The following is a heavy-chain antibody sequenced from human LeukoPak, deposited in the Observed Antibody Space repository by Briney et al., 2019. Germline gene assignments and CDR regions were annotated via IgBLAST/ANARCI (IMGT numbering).Heavy chain of an antibody. CDR2: IDPSDSYT. V-gene: IGHV5-10-1*01. D-gene: IGHD3-9*01. J-gene: IGHJ4*02. CDR3: ARTYYDILTGEVHFDY. CDR1: GYSFTSYW. Sequence: GESPKISCKGSGYSFTSYWISWVRQMPGKGLEWMGRIDPSDSYTNYSPSFQGHVTISADKSISTAYLQWSSLKASDTAMYYCARTYYDILTGEVHFDYWGQGTLVTVSS.